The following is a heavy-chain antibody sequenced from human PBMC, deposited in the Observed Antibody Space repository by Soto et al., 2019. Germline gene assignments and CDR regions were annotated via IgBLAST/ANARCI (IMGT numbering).Heavy chain of an antibody. V-gene: IGHV1-18*01. Sequence: ASVKVSCKASGYTFTSYGISWVRQAPGQGLEWMGWISAYNGNTNYSQKFQGRVTITRDTSASTAYMELSSLRSEDTAVYYCASSYYYDSSGYSSLYYYYGMDVWGQGTTVTVSS. D-gene: IGHD3-22*01. J-gene: IGHJ6*02. CDR3: ASSYYYDSSGYSSLYYYYGMDV. CDR1: GYTFTSYG. CDR2: ISAYNGNT.